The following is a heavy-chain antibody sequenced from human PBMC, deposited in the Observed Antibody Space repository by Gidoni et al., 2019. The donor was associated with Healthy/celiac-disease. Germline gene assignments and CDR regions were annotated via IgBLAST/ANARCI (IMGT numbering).Heavy chain of an antibody. CDR3: ARGQQWLLDY. J-gene: IGHJ4*02. CDR2: ISYDGSNK. CDR1: GFTFSSYA. Sequence: QVQLVASGGGVVQPGRSLRLSCAASGFTFSSYAMHWVRQAPGKGLEWVAVISYDGSNKYYADSVKGRFTISRDNSKNTLYLQMNSLRAEDTAVYYCARGQQWLLDYWGQGTLVTVSS. V-gene: IGHV3-30-3*01. D-gene: IGHD6-19*01.